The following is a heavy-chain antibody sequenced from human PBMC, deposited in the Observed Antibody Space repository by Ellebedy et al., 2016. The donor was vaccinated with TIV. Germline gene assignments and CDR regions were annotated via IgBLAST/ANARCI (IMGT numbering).Heavy chain of an antibody. D-gene: IGHD2-15*01. CDR3: ATCSGGSCYSDAFDI. J-gene: IGHJ3*02. CDR1: GFTFSTYT. Sequence: PGGSLRLSCAASGFTFSTYTIHWVRQAPGKGLEWVALISYDGSNKYYADSVKGRLTISRDSSKNTLYLQMNGLRAEDTAVYYCATCSGGSCYSDAFDIWGQGTMVTVSS. CDR2: ISYDGSNK. V-gene: IGHV3-30*04.